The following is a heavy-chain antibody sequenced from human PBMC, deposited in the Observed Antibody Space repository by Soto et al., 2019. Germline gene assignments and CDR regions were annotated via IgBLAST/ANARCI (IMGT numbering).Heavy chain of an antibody. CDR2: INPNSGGT. V-gene: IGHV1-2*04. J-gene: IGHJ6*02. D-gene: IGHD6-13*01. CDR1: GYTFTGYY. CDR3: ARGSGIAAAGTWKYGMDV. Sequence: GASVKVSCKASGYTFTGYYMHWVRQAPGQGLEWMGWINPNSGGTNYARKFQGWVTMTRDTSISTAYMELSRLRSDDTAVYYCARGSGIAAAGTWKYGMDVWGQGTTVTVSS.